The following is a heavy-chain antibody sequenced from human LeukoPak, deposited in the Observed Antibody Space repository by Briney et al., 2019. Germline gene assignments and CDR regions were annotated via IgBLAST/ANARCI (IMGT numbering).Heavy chain of an antibody. Sequence: GGSLRLSCVASGFSTYSNYMSWVRQPPGKGLEWVSVVYSGGSTNHAESVRGRFIVSRDLSRDTIYLQMNDLRPEDTAVYYCARDLGWDNITSFHFWGQGVLVTVSS. J-gene: IGHJ4*02. CDR1: GFSTYSNY. V-gene: IGHV3-66*02. D-gene: IGHD1-26*01. CDR3: ARDLGWDNITSFHF. CDR2: VYSGGST.